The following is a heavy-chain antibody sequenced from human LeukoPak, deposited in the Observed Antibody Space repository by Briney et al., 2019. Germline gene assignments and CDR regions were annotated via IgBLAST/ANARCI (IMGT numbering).Heavy chain of an antibody. CDR1: GGSFSGYY. CDR3: ARQLLSRGWFDP. Sequence: PSETLSLTCAVYGGSFSGYYWSWIRQPPGKGLEWIGEINHSGSTYYNPSLKSRVTISVDTSKNQFSLKLSSVTAADTAAYYCARQLLSRGWFDPWGQGTLVTVSS. D-gene: IGHD2/OR15-2a*01. CDR2: INHSGST. J-gene: IGHJ5*02. V-gene: IGHV4-34*01.